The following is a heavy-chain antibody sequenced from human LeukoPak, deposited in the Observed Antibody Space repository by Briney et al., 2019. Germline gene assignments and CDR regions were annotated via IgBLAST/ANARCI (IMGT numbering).Heavy chain of an antibody. V-gene: IGHV4-59*12. CDR2: IYYSGST. CDR1: GGSLSSYY. CDR3: ARDLPIAAAGPNFDY. D-gene: IGHD6-13*01. Sequence: SETLSLTCTVSGGSLSSYYWSWIRQPPGKGLEWIGYIYYSGSTDYNPSLKSRVTMSVDTSKNQFSLKLSSVTAADTAVYYCARDLPIAAAGPNFDYWGQGTLVTVSS. J-gene: IGHJ4*02.